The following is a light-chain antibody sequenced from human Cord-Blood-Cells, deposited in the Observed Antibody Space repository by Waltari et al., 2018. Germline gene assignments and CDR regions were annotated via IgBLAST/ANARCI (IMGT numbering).Light chain of an antibody. CDR1: SSDVGGYNY. V-gene: IGLV2-14*03. Sequence: QSALTQPASVSGSPGQSITISCTGTSSDVGGYNYVSWYQKHPGKAPKLTIYDVSNRPSGVANRCAGSKSGNTASLTISGLQAEDEADYYCSSYTSSSTWVFGGGTKLTVL. J-gene: IGLJ3*02. CDR2: DVS. CDR3: SSYTSSSTWV.